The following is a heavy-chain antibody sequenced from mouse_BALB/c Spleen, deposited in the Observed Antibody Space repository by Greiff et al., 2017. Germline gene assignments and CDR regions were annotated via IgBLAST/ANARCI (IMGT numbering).Heavy chain of an antibody. CDR1: GFTFSDFY. D-gene: IGHD2-1*01. CDR3: ARDAPYGNYSDAMDY. J-gene: IGHJ4*01. CDR2: SRNKANDYTT. V-gene: IGHV7-1*02. Sequence: EVNLVESGGGLVQPGGSLRLSCATSGFTFSDFYMEWVRQPPGKRLEWIAASRNKANDYTTEYSASVKGRFIVSRDTSQSILYLQMNALRAEDTAIYYCARDAPYGNYSDAMDYWGQGTSVTVSS.